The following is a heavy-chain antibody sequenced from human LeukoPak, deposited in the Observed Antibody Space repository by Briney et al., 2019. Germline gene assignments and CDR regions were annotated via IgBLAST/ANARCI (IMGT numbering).Heavy chain of an antibody. CDR3: ARGGEDIVVVPAAIDFDY. D-gene: IGHD2-2*02. CDR2: ISSSSSTI. CDR1: GFTFSSYS. V-gene: IGHV3-48*01. J-gene: IGHJ4*02. Sequence: GGSLRLSCAASGFTFSSYSMNWVRQAPGKGLEWVSYISSSSSTIYYADSVKGRFTISRDNAKNSLYLQMNSLRAEDTAVYYCARGGEDIVVVPAAIDFDYWGQGTLVTVSS.